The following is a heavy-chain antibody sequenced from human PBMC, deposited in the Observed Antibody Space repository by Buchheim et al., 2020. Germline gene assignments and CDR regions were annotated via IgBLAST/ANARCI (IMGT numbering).Heavy chain of an antibody. CDR3: ARDAGGSYVWGSYRHWYFDL. Sequence: QVQLVQSGAEVKKPGASVKVSCKASGYTFTGYYMHWVRQAPGQGLEWMGWINPNSGGPNYAQKFQGWVTMPRDTSISTAYMELSRLRSDDTAVYYCARDAGGSYVWGSYRHWYFDLWGRGTL. D-gene: IGHD3-16*02. CDR1: GYTFTGYY. J-gene: IGHJ2*01. CDR2: INPNSGGP. V-gene: IGHV1-2*04.